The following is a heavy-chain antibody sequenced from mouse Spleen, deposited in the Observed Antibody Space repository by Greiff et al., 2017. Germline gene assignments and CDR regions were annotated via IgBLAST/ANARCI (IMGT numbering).Heavy chain of an antibody. D-gene: IGHD2-1*01. Sequence: EVQLVESGGGLVKPGGSLKLSCAASGFTFSSYAMSWVRQTPEKRLEWVATISSGGSYTYYPDSVKGRFTISRDNAKNTLYLQMSSLRSEDTAMYYCARQGNGNDAMDYWGQGTSVTVSS. CDR3: ARQGNGNDAMDY. V-gene: IGHV5-9-3*01. J-gene: IGHJ4*01. CDR1: GFTFSSYA. CDR2: ISSGGSYT.